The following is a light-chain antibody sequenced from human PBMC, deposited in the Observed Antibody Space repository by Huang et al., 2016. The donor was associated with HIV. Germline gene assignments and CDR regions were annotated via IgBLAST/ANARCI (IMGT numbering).Light chain of an antibody. V-gene: IGKV3-20*01. CDR2: GAS. CDR3: QQYGSSPPIT. J-gene: IGKJ5*01. CDR1: QSVRSSY. Sequence: EIVLTQSPGTLSLSPGERATLSCRASQSVRSSYLAWYQQKPGQAPRLLIYGASSRGTGIPDRFSGRGSGTDFNLTISRLEPEDFAVYYCQQYGSSPPITFGQGTRLEIK.